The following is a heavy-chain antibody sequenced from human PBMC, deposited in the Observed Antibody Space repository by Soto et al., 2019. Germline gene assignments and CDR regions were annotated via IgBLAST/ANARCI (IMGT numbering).Heavy chain of an antibody. CDR1: GYSFTSYW. Sequence: PGESLKISCKGSGYSFTSYWISWVRQMPGKGLEWMGRIDPSDSYTNYSPSFQGHVTISADKSISTAYLQWSSLKASDTAMYYCARSLSIDPRDNYYYGMDVWGQGTTVTVSS. V-gene: IGHV5-10-1*01. CDR3: ARSLSIDPRDNYYYGMDV. CDR2: IDPSDSYT. J-gene: IGHJ6*02. D-gene: IGHD2-21*01.